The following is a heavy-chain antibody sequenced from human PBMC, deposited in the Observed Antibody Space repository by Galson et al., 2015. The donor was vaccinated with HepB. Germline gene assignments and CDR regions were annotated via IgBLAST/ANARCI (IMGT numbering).Heavy chain of an antibody. J-gene: IGHJ4*02. CDR3: ARDPRVGDISGFDY. CDR1: GFTFSDYY. D-gene: IGHD3-22*01. CDR2: ISSTGIYT. V-gene: IGHV3-11*06. Sequence: SLRLSCAASGFTFSDYYMSWIRQAPGRGLEWISYISSTGIYTNYAESVKGRFTISRDNAKNSLFLHLNSLRAEDTAVYYCARDPRVGDISGFDYWGQGILVTVSS.